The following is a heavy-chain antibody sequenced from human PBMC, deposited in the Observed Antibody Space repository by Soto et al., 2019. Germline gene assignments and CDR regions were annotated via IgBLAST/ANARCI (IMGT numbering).Heavy chain of an antibody. CDR1: GGSISSGGYY. CDR2: IYYSGST. CDR3: ARGQRWLQFDWFDP. J-gene: IGHJ5*02. D-gene: IGHD5-12*01. Sequence: SETLSLTCTVSGGSISSGGYYWSWIRQHPGKGLEWIGYIYYSGSTYYNPSLKSRVTISVDTSKNQFSLKLSSVTAADTAVYYCARGQRWLQFDWFDPWGQGTLVTVSS. V-gene: IGHV4-31*03.